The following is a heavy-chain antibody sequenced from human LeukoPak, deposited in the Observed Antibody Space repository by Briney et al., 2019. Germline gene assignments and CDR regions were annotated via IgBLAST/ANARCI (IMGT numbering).Heavy chain of an antibody. CDR2: IIPILGIA. Sequence: ASVKVSCKASGGTLSSYAISWVPQAPGQGLEWMGRIIPILGIANYAQKFQGRVTITADKSTSTAYMELSSLRSEDTAVYYCARSQITRRDGYNYVDYWGQGTLVTVSS. CDR3: ARSQITRRDGYNYVDY. V-gene: IGHV1-69*04. D-gene: IGHD5-24*01. J-gene: IGHJ4*02. CDR1: GGTLSSYA.